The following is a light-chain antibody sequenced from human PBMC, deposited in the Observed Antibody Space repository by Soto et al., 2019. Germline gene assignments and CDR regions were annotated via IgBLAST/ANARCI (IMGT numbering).Light chain of an antibody. V-gene: IGKV3-15*01. J-gene: IGKJ4*01. CDR3: QQCRNWPLT. Sequence: EIVMTHSPATLSASPKEGATLSCKAGQNVYNNLAWYQQRPGQPPRLLIYDSSPRATGISARFSGSGYGTEFTLTISSLQSEDFAVYFCQQCRNWPLTFGGGTKVDIK. CDR2: DSS. CDR1: QNVYNN.